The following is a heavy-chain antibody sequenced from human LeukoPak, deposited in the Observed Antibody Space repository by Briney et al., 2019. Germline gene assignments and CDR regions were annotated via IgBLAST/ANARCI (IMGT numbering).Heavy chain of an antibody. D-gene: IGHD1-26*01. V-gene: IGHV4-39*02. CDR1: GGSISSSSYY. CDR3: AREGASVTNFDH. J-gene: IGHJ4*02. Sequence: SDTLSLTCTVSGGSISSSSYYWGWIRQPPGKGLEWIGSIYYSGSTYYNPSLKSRVTISVDTSKNQFSLHVTSVTAADTAVYYCAREGASVTNFDHWGQGTLVTVSS. CDR2: IYYSGST.